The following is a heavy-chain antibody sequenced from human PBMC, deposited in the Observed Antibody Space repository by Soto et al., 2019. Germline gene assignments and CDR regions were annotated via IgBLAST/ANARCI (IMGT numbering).Heavy chain of an antibody. CDR3: ARGLFWQQLVLTNWFDP. D-gene: IGHD6-13*01. V-gene: IGHV4-34*01. J-gene: IGHJ5*02. CDR1: GGSFSGYY. Sequence: SETLSLTCAVYGGSFSGYYWSWIRQPPGKGLEWIGEINHSGSTNYNPSLKSRVTISVDTSKNQFSLKLSSVTAADTAVFYCARGLFWQQLVLTNWFDPWGQGTLVTVSS. CDR2: INHSGST.